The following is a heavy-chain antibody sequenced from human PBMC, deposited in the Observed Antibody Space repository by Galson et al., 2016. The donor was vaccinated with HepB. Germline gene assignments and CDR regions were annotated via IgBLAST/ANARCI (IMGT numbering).Heavy chain of an antibody. J-gene: IGHJ5*02. CDR2: ISGSGVST. CDR3: AKDPQIYGSGSSWFDP. Sequence: SLRLSCAASGFTFSSYAMSWVRPAPGKGLEWVSLISGSGVSTYYADSVKGRFTISRDNSKNTLYLQMNSLRAEDTAVYYCAKDPQIYGSGSSWFDPWGQGTLVTVSS. V-gene: IGHV3-23*01. CDR1: GFTFSSYA. D-gene: IGHD3-10*01.